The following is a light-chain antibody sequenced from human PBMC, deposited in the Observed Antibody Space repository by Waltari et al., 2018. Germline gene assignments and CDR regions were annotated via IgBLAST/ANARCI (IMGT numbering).Light chain of an antibody. CDR2: KDS. V-gene: IGLV3-25*03. CDR3: QSADSSGTYWV. CDR1: ALPKQY. J-gene: IGLJ3*02. Sequence: SYELTQPPSVSVSPGQTARITCSGDALPKQYAYLYQQKPGQAPVLVIYKDSERPSGIPERFSGSSSGTTATLTTIGVQAEDEADYYCQSADSSGTYWVFGGGTKLTAL.